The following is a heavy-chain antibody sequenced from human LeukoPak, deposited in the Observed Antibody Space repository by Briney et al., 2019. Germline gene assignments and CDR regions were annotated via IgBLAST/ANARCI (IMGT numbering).Heavy chain of an antibody. V-gene: IGHV3-48*01. CDR3: AKDQRWYSGSYWEEGYYYYMDV. Sequence: GGSLRLSCTASEFTFRNYSMNWVRQAPGKGLEWVSYISSGSSTIYYADSVKGRFTISRDNAKNSLYLQMNSLRAEDTAVYYCAKDQRWYSGSYWEEGYYYYMDVWGKGTTVTVSS. CDR1: EFTFRNYS. J-gene: IGHJ6*03. D-gene: IGHD1-26*01. CDR2: ISSGSSTI.